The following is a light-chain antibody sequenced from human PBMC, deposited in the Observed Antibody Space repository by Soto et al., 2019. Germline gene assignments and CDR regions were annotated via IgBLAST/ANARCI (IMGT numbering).Light chain of an antibody. CDR3: QQYGDNSPWT. CDR2: KAS. CDR1: QNINDL. V-gene: IGKV1-5*03. J-gene: IGKJ1*01. Sequence: DIQVTQSPSTLSASVGDRVTISCRASQNINDLLAWYQQKSGKAPKVLIYKASSLESGVTSRFSGSGSGTEFTPTTSSLQTEDFATYYCQQYGDNSPWTFGQGTKVEIK.